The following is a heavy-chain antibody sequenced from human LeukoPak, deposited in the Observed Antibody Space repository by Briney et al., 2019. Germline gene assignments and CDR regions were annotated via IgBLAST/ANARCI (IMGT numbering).Heavy chain of an antibody. V-gene: IGHV1-46*01. Sequence: ASVKVSCKASGYTVTSYYMHWVRQAPGQGLEWMGIINPSGASTSYAQKFQGRVTMTRDTSTSTVYMELSSLRSEDTAVYYCARGYCSGGSCLTDYGMDVWGKGTTVTVSS. CDR1: GYTVTSYY. CDR2: INPSGAST. J-gene: IGHJ6*04. CDR3: ARGYCSGGSCLTDYGMDV. D-gene: IGHD2-15*01.